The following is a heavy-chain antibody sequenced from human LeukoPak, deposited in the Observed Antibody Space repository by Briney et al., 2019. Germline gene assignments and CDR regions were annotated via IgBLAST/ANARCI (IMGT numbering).Heavy chain of an antibody. V-gene: IGHV4-31*03. Sequence: SETLSLTCTVSGGSISSGGYYWSWIRQHPGKGREGIGYIYYSGSTYYNPSLKSRVTISVDTSKNQFSLKLSSVTAADTAVYYCASLPWSGSGNYWGQGTLVTVSS. J-gene: IGHJ4*02. D-gene: IGHD2-15*01. CDR2: IYYSGST. CDR3: ASLPWSGSGNY. CDR1: GGSISSGGYY.